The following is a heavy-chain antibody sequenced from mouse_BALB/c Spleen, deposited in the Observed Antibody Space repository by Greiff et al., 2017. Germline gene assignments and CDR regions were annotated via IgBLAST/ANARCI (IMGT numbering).Heavy chain of an antibody. V-gene: IGHV5-15*02. J-gene: IGHJ3*01. CDR3: ARVEPWFAY. Sequence: EVNVVESGGGLVQPGGSRKLSCAASGFTFSDYGMAWVRQAPGKGPEWVAFISNLAYSIYYADTVTGRFTISRENAKNTLYLEMSSLRSEDTAMYYCARVEPWFAYWGQGTLVTVSA. CDR2: ISNLAYSI. CDR1: GFTFSDYG.